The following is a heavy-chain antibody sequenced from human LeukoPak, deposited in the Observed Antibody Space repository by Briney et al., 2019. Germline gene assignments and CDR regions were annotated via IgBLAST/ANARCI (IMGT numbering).Heavy chain of an antibody. CDR1: GGSISSYY. D-gene: IGHD6-19*01. Sequence: ETLSLTCTVSGGSISSYYWSWIRQHPGKGLEWIGYIYYSGSTYYNPSLKSRVTISVDKSKNQFSLKLSSVTAADTAVYYCATWGNSSGWGSAFDIWGQGTMVTVSS. J-gene: IGHJ3*02. CDR3: ATWGNSSGWGSAFDI. CDR2: IYYSGST. V-gene: IGHV4-59*12.